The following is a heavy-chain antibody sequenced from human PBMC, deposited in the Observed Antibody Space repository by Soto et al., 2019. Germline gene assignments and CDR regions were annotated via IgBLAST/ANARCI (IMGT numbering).Heavy chain of an antibody. CDR3: AKDYGSSRYFFDY. V-gene: IGHV3-23*01. J-gene: IGHJ4*02. CDR2: VSGSGTNT. CDR1: GFTFNYYA. D-gene: IGHD6-19*01. Sequence: GGSLRLSCAASGFTFNYYAMSWVRQAPGKGLEWVSTVSGSGTNTYYADSVKGRFTISRDNSKNTLYIQMNSLRAEDTAVYYCAKDYGSSRYFFDYWGQGTLVTVSS.